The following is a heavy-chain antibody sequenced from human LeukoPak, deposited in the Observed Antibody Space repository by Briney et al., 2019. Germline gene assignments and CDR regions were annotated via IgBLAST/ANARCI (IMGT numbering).Heavy chain of an antibody. CDR1: GFTFSSYT. Sequence: GGSLRLSCAASGFTFSSYTMNWVRQPPGKGLEWVSNIGTSSTTIYYADSVKGRFTISRDNAKNSLYLQMNSLRADDTAVYYCARFAAGGSYHMDVWGKGTTVTVSS. CDR3: ARFAAGGSYHMDV. D-gene: IGHD6-25*01. CDR2: IGTSSTTI. V-gene: IGHV3-48*01. J-gene: IGHJ6*03.